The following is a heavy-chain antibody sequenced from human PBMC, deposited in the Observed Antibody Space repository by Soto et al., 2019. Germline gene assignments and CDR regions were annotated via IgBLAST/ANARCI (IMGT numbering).Heavy chain of an antibody. Sequence: SQTLCLTCTVSGGSISNHYWSWIRQPPGKGLEWIGYIYYNGNTNYNPSLKSRVTMSVDTSKNQISLKLSSVTAADTAVYYCARANWYSEYWGQGTLVTVSS. J-gene: IGHJ4*02. D-gene: IGHD7-27*01. CDR2: IYYNGNT. V-gene: IGHV4-59*11. CDR1: GGSISNHY. CDR3: ARANWYSEY.